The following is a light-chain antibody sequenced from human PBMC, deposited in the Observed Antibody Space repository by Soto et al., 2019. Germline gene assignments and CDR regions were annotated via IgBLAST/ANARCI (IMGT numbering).Light chain of an antibody. CDR3: QQYKTHWT. V-gene: IGKV1-5*01. J-gene: IGKJ1*01. CDR2: DAS. Sequence: DIQMTQSPSTLSASVGDRVTIACRASQSISSWLAWYQQKPGKAPKLLIYDASSLESGVPSRFSGSGSGTEFTLTISSLQPEDSATYYCQQYKTHWTFGPGTKVDIK. CDR1: QSISSW.